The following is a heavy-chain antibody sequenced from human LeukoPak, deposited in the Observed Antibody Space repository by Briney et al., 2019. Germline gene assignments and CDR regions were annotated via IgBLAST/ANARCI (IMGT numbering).Heavy chain of an antibody. CDR3: ARDLVTVTKGFDI. CDR2: ISHIGRT. D-gene: IGHD4-17*01. CDR1: GDSFSSHY. J-gene: IGHJ3*02. V-gene: IGHV4-59*11. Sequence: ASETLSLTCAVSGDSFSSHYWTWIRQSPGTGLEWIGYISHIGRTNYNPSLKSRVTISIDTSKNQFSLKLRSVTGADTAVYYCARDLVTVTKGFDIWGQGTMVSVSS.